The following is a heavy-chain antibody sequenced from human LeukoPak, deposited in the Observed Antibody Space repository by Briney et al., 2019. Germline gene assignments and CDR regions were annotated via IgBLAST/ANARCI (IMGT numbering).Heavy chain of an antibody. Sequence: PSETLSLTCTVSGGSISSSSHYWGWIRQPPGKGLEWIGSMYYSGGTYYNPSLKSRVTISIDTSKNQFSLKLNSVAAADTAVYYCARLVRYCSTNSCYPFDYWGQGTLVTVSS. CDR3: ARLVRYCSTNSCYPFDY. V-gene: IGHV4-39*01. J-gene: IGHJ4*02. CDR1: GGSISSSSHY. D-gene: IGHD2-2*01. CDR2: MYYSGGT.